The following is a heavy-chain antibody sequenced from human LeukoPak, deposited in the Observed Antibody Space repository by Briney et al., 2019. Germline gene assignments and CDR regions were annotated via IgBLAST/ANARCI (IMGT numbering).Heavy chain of an antibody. D-gene: IGHD2-2*01. CDR2: IGSAGAT. V-gene: IGHV3-13*01. CDR1: GFTFSNYD. Sequence: GGSLRLSCAASGFTFSNYDMHWVCQPTGKGLEWVSAIGSAGATFYPGSLKRRFTSSRENAKNSLFLQMNSLRVGETAVYFCARGGMSAFMPHNWYFELWGRGTLVTVSS. CDR3: ARGGMSAFMPHNWYFEL. J-gene: IGHJ2*01.